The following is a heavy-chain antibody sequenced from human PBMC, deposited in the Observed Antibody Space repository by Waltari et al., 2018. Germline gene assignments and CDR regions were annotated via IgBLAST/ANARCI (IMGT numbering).Heavy chain of an antibody. J-gene: IGHJ4*02. CDR1: GFTFSSYG. D-gene: IGHD6-13*01. V-gene: IGHV3-30*02. CDR2: IRYDGSNK. Sequence: QVQLVESGGGVVQPGGSLRLSCAASGFTFSSYGMHWVRQAPGKGLEWVAFIRYDGSNKYYADSVKGRFTISRDNSKNTLYLQMNSLRAEDTAVYYWAKDLSRSAAGTDYWGQGTLVTVSS. CDR3: AKDLSRSAAGTDY.